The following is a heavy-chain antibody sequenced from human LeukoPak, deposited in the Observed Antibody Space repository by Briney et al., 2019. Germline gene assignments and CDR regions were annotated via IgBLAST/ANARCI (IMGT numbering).Heavy chain of an antibody. CDR2: MNPNSGNT. Sequence: ASVKVSCKASGYSFTKYGISWVRQATGQGLEWMGWMNPNSGNTGYAQKFQGRVTMTRNTSISTAYMELSSLRSEDTAVYYCARGRGYYDSSGPSPVYWGQGTLVTVSS. V-gene: IGHV1-8*01. D-gene: IGHD3-22*01. J-gene: IGHJ4*02. CDR1: GYSFTKYG. CDR3: ARGRGYYDSSGPSPVY.